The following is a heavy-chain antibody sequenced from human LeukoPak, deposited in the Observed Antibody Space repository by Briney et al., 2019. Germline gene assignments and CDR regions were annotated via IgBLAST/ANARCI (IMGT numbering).Heavy chain of an antibody. V-gene: IGHV3-48*01. Sequence: GGSLRLSCAAFGFTFSSYSMNWVRQAPGKGLEWVSYISSSSSTIYYADSVKGRFTISRDNAKNSLYLQMNSLRAEDTAVYYCASGLVVGAFFPFDYWGQGTLVTVSS. D-gene: IGHD1-26*01. CDR1: GFTFSSYS. J-gene: IGHJ4*02. CDR3: ASGLVVGAFFPFDY. CDR2: ISSSSSTI.